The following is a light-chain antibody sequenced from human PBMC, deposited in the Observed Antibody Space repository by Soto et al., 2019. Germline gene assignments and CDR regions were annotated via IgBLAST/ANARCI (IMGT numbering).Light chain of an antibody. CDR2: EVN. CDR1: SSDVGNYNY. CDR3: SSYAGKGV. J-gene: IGLJ3*02. V-gene: IGLV2-8*01. Sequence: QSALTQPPSASGSPGQSVTISCTGTSSDVGNYNYVSWYQQHPGKSPKLMIYEVNKRPSGVPDRFSGSKSGNTASLTVSGLQPEDEADYYCSSYAGKGVFGGRTKLTVL.